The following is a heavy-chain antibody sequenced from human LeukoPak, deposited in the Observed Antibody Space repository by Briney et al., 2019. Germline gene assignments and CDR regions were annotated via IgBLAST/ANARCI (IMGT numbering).Heavy chain of an antibody. CDR2: IYHSGST. V-gene: IGHV4-4*02. Sequence: SETLSLTCAVSGGSISRSNWWSWVRQPPGKGLEWIGEIYHSGSTNYNPSLKSRVNISVDKSMNQFSLKLSSVTAADTAVYYCARALTTVTQYYFDYWGQGTLVTVSS. J-gene: IGHJ4*02. D-gene: IGHD4-17*01. CDR3: ARALTTVTQYYFDY. CDR1: GGSISRSNW.